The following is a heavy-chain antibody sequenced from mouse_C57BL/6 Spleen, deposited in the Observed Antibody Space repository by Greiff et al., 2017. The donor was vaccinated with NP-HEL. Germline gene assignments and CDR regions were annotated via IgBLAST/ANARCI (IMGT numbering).Heavy chain of an antibody. CDR1: GYTFTDYY. CDR3: ASGDGSSYFDY. Sequence: VKLQESGAELVRPGASVKLSCKASGYTFTDYYINWVKQRPGQGLEWIARIYPGSGNTYYNEKFKGKATLTAEKSSSTAYMQLSSLTSEDSAVYFCASGDGSSYFDYWGQGTTLTVSS. CDR2: IYPGSGNT. V-gene: IGHV1-76*01. D-gene: IGHD1-1*01. J-gene: IGHJ2*01.